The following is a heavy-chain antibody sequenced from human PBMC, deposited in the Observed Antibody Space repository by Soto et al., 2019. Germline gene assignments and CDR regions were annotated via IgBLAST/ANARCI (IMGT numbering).Heavy chain of an antibody. CDR3: AMFGESLKYYYYGMDV. J-gene: IGHJ6*02. Sequence: ASVKVSCKASGGTSSSYAISWVRQAPGQGLEWMGGIIPIFGTANYAQKFQGRVTITADESTSTAYMELSSLRSEDTAVYYCAMFGESLKYYYYGMDVWGQGTTVTVSS. CDR2: IIPIFGTA. CDR1: GGTSSSYA. D-gene: IGHD3-10*02. V-gene: IGHV1-69*13.